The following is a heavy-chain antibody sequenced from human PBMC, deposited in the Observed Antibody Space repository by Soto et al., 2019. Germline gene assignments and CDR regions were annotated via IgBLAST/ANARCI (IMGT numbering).Heavy chain of an antibody. D-gene: IGHD6-19*01. CDR1: GFTFSSYA. Sequence: GGSLRLSCAASGFTFSSYAMSWVRQAPGKGLEWVSAISGSGGSTYYADSVKGRFTISRDNSKDTLYLQMNSLRAEDTAVYYCAKGTPDTLSVAGTLGWFDPWGQGNL. CDR3: AKGTPDTLSVAGTLGWFDP. V-gene: IGHV3-23*01. J-gene: IGHJ5*02. CDR2: ISGSGGST.